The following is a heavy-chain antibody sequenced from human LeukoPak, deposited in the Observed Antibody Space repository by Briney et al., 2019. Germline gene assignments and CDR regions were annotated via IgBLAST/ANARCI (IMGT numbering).Heavy chain of an antibody. Sequence: ASVKVSCKASGYTFTSYDINWVRQATGQGLEWMGWMNPNSGNTGYAQKFQSRVTITRNTSISTAYMELSSLRSEDTAVYYCARSGVPAGYCSSTSCYNWFDPWGQGTLVTVSS. D-gene: IGHD2-2*01. CDR1: GYTFTSYD. CDR2: MNPNSGNT. CDR3: ARSGVPAGYCSSTSCYNWFDP. J-gene: IGHJ5*02. V-gene: IGHV1-8*03.